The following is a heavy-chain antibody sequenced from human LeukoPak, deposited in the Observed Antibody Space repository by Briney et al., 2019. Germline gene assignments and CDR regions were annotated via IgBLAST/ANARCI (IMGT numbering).Heavy chain of an antibody. CDR3: ARDQGVAAAGSEYYYSGMNV. D-gene: IGHD6-13*01. Sequence: ASGKVSCKPSGYTFTRFYMHWVRQAPGHRLEWMGWINPYSGDTNYAQKFQGRVTMARDTPISTAYMELSRLRSDDTAVYYCARDQGVAAAGSEYYYSGMNVWGQGTTVTVSS. CDR1: GYTFTRFY. CDR2: INPYSGDT. V-gene: IGHV1-2*02. J-gene: IGHJ6*02.